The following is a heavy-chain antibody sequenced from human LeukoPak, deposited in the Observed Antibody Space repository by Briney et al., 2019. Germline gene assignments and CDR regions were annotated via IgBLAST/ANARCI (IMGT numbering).Heavy chain of an antibody. J-gene: IGHJ5*02. D-gene: IGHD2-21*02. CDR2: SSTYNGHT. Sequence: ASVKVSCKASGDSFTSYGICRVRQAPGQWLEWMGWSSTYNGHTNYARKVQGRVTMTTDTSTSTAYMELRSLRSEDTAVYYCASAPVVTAILGWYNWFDPWGQGTLVTVSS. CDR3: ASAPVVTAILGWYNWFDP. V-gene: IGHV1-18*01. CDR1: GDSFTSYG.